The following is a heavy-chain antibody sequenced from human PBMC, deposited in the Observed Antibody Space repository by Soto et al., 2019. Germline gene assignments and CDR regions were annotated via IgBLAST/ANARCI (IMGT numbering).Heavy chain of an antibody. CDR2: ITWNSDKI. D-gene: IGHD4-4*01. CDR1: GFTFDDYT. Sequence: EIQLVESGGGLVQPGGSRRLSCTASGFTFDDYTMYWVRQAPGKGLEWVSGITWNSDKIDYADSVKGRFSISRDNAKNSLYLQMDSLTTADTATYYCATSLGNFAYSAYRQMDSWGQGTLVTVSS. CDR3: ATSLGNFAYSAYRQMDS. V-gene: IGHV3-9*01. J-gene: IGHJ5*01.